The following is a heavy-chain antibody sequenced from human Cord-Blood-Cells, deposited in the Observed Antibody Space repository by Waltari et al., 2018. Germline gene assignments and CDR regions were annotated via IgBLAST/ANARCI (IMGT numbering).Heavy chain of an antibody. D-gene: IGHD5-18*01. V-gene: IGHV4-59*01. CDR1: GGSISSYY. Sequence: QVQLQESGPGLVKPSETLSLTCTVSGGSISSYYWSWIRQPPGKGLEWFGYIDYSGSPNHNPSLKGRVTISVDTSKHQFPRKLSSVTAADTAVYYCARGGTAMVIDYWGQGTLVTVSS. J-gene: IGHJ4*02. CDR2: IDYSGSP. CDR3: ARGGTAMVIDY.